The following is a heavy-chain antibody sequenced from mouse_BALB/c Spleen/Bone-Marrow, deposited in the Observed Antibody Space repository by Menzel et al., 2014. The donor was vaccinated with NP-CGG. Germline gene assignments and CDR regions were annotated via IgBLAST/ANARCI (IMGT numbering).Heavy chain of an antibody. D-gene: IGHD2-2*01. CDR2: IRNKANGYTT. CDR3: ARGGLRLFAY. Sequence: EVKLQESGGGLVQPGGSLRLSCATSGFTFTDYYMSWVRQPPGKALEWLGFIRNKANGYTTEYSASVKGRFTVSRDNSQSILYLQMNTLRAEYSATYCCARGGLRLFAYCGQGTLVTVSA. J-gene: IGHJ3*01. CDR1: GFTFTDYY. V-gene: IGHV7-3*02.